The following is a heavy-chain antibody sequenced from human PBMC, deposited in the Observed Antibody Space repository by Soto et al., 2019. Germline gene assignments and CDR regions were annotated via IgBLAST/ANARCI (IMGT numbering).Heavy chain of an antibody. V-gene: IGHV3-30*18. Sequence: QVQLVESGGGVVQPGRSLRLSCAASGFTFSSYGMHWVRQAPGKGLEWVAVISYDGSNKYYADSVKGRFTISRDNSKNTLYLQMNSLRAEDTAVYYCAKGRRITMVRGAFDYWGQGTLVTVSS. J-gene: IGHJ4*02. CDR3: AKGRRITMVRGAFDY. CDR2: ISYDGSNK. D-gene: IGHD3-10*01. CDR1: GFTFSSYG.